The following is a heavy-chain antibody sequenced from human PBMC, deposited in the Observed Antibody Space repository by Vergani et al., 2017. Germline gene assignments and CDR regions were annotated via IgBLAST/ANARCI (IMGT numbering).Heavy chain of an antibody. CDR3: AKDDYVWGSLY. Sequence: VQLVQSGAEVKKPGSSVKVSCKASGGTFSSYAMSWVRQAPGKGLEWVSAISGSGGSTYYADSVKGRFTISRDNSKNTLYLQMNSLXAEDTAVYYCAKDDYVWGSLYWGQGTLVTVSS. CDR2: ISGSGGST. V-gene: IGHV3-23*04. J-gene: IGHJ4*02. D-gene: IGHD3-16*01. CDR1: GGTFSSYA.